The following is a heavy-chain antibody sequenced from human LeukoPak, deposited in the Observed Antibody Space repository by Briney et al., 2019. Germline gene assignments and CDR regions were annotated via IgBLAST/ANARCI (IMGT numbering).Heavy chain of an antibody. CDR1: GGSISSYY. CDR2: IYTSGST. V-gene: IGHV4-4*07. Sequence: PSETLSLTCTVSGGSISSYYWSWIRQPAGKGLEWIGRIYTSGSTNYNPSLKSRVTISVDTSKNQFSLKLSSVTAADTAVYYCARGYFWSGPKSYYFDYWGQGTLVTVSS. D-gene: IGHD3-3*01. CDR3: ARGYFWSGPKSYYFDY. J-gene: IGHJ4*02.